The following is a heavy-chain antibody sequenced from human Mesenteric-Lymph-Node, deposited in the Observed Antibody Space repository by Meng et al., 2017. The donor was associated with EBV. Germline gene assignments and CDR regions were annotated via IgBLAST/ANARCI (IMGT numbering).Heavy chain of an antibody. CDR1: GCSVTSGSDY. Sequence: QSHLRSRGPGLVKLSATLSLTCTVSGCSVTSGSDYWNWIRQPPGKRLEWIGYIHYSGSTNYNPSLKSQITISVDTSKNQLSLRVSHVTAADTAVYYCARGRRGVQYFDFWGQGALVTVSS. CDR3: ARGRRGVQYFDF. D-gene: IGHD1-1*01. V-gene: IGHV4-61*01. J-gene: IGHJ4*02. CDR2: IHYSGST.